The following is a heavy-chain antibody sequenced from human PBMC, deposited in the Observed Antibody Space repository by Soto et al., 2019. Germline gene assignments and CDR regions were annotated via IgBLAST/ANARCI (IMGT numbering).Heavy chain of an antibody. J-gene: IGHJ5*02. Sequence: SETLSLTCAVYGGSFSGYYWSWIRQPPGKGLEWIGEINHSGSTNYNPSLKSRVTISVDTSKNQFSLKLSSVTAADTAVYYCARVNRPILTGYLDWFDPWGQGTLVTVSS. CDR2: INHSGST. V-gene: IGHV4-34*01. CDR1: GGSFSGYY. CDR3: ARVNRPILTGYLDWFDP. D-gene: IGHD3-9*01.